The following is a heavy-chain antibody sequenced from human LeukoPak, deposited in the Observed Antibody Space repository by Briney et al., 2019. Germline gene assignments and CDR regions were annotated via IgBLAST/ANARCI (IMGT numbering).Heavy chain of an antibody. CDR3: ARDPADIVVVPAAPFDY. J-gene: IGHJ4*02. Sequence: SGGSLRLSCAASGFTFSSYSMNWVRQAPAKGLEWVSSISSSSSYIYYADSVKGRFTISRDNAKNSLYLQMNSLRAEDTAVYYCARDPADIVVVPAAPFDYWGQGTLVTVSS. CDR1: GFTFSSYS. D-gene: IGHD2-2*01. V-gene: IGHV3-21*01. CDR2: ISSSSSYI.